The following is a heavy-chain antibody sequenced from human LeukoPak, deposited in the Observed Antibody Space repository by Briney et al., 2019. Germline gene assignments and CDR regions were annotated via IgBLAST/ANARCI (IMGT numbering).Heavy chain of an antibody. J-gene: IGHJ4*02. CDR1: GFTFSSYG. CDR2: ISYDGSNK. CDR3: AKDDLDY. Sequence: GGSLRLSCAASGFTFSSYGMHWVRQAPGKGLEWVAVISYDGSNKYYADSVKGRFTISRDNSKNTLYLQMNSLRAEDTAVYHCAKDDLDYWGQGTLVTVSS. V-gene: IGHV3-30*18.